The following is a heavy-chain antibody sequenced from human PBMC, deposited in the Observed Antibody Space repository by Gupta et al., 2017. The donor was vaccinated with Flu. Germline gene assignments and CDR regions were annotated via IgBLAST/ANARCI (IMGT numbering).Heavy chain of an antibody. V-gene: IGHV3-23*01. CDR1: GFIFSGYD. Sequence: EVQLLESGGGVVQPGGSLRLACAGSGFIFSGYDLSWVRQAPGKGLEWISAIGSDGGRTYYADSVKGRFTISRDNSMNTVWLQLNSLTGDDTALYYCAKHLVRGYDYWGQGTLVTVSS. D-gene: IGHD3-10*01. J-gene: IGHJ4*02. CDR3: AKHLVRGYDY. CDR2: IGSDGGRT.